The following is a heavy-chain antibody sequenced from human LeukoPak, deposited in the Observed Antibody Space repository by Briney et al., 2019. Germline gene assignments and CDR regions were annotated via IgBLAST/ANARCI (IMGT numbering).Heavy chain of an antibody. Sequence: PGGPLRLSCAASGFTFSSHGMHWVRQAPGKGLEWVAVISYEGSIKYYADSVKGRFTISRDNSKNTLYLQMNSLRAEDTAVYYCAKCQGRVCSSTPHGMDVWGRGTTVTVSS. D-gene: IGHD2-2*01. J-gene: IGHJ6*02. CDR3: AKCQGRVCSSTPHGMDV. CDR2: ISYEGSIK. V-gene: IGHV3-30*18. CDR1: GFTFSSHG.